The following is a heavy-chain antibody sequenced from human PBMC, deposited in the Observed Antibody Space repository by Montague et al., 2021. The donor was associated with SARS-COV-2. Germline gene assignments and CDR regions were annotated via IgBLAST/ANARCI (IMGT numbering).Heavy chain of an antibody. CDR3: ARQRNYGYHSLDNWFHP. J-gene: IGHJ5*02. D-gene: IGHD4-17*01. V-gene: IGHV4-39*01. Sequence: SETLSLTCTVSGDSTSCPNCYWGWIRQAPGKGLDWIGTIYNSGTTYYNPSLKSRLTISIDTSKNQFSLKLTSVTAADTAVYYCARQRNYGYHSLDNWFHPGGQGTLVTVSS. CDR1: GDSTSCPNCY. CDR2: IYNSGTT.